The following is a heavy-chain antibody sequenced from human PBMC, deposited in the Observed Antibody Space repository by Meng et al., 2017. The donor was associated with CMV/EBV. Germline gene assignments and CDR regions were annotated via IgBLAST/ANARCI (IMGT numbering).Heavy chain of an antibody. Sequence: GGSLRLSCAASGFTFSSSWMHWVCQAPEKGLEWVADIKCDGSEKYYVDSVKGRLIISRDNAKNSLYLQVNSLRAEDMTVYYCVRIDGIRGGFDYWGQGTLVTVSS. D-gene: IGHD3-10*01. J-gene: IGHJ4*02. CDR2: IKCDGSEK. V-gene: IGHV3-52*01. CDR3: VRIDGIRGGFDY. CDR1: GFTFSSSW.